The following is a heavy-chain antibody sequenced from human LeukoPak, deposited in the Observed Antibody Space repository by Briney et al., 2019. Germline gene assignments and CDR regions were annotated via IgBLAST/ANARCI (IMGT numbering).Heavy chain of an antibody. CDR1: GGSFSGYY. V-gene: IGHV4-34*01. CDR3: ARVHPMAAAGTGFDY. J-gene: IGHJ4*02. Sequence: SETLSLTCAVYGGSFSGYYWSWIRQPPGKGLEWIGEINHSGSTNYNPSLKSRVTISVDTSKNQFSLKLSSVTAADTAVYYCARVHPMAAAGTGFDYWGQGILVTVSS. CDR2: INHSGST. D-gene: IGHD6-13*01.